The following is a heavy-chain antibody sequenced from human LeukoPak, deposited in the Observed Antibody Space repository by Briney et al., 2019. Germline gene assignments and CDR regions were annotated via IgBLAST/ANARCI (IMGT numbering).Heavy chain of an antibody. D-gene: IGHD3-3*01. Sequence: GGSLRLSCAASGFTFSSYSMNWVRQAPGKGLEWVSSISSSSSYIYYADSVKGRFTISRDNAKNSLYLQMNSLRAEDTAVYYCARERFLEWLLYGQYYFDYWGQGTLVTVSS. V-gene: IGHV3-21*01. CDR1: GFTFSSYS. CDR2: ISSSSSYI. CDR3: ARERFLEWLLYGQYYFDY. J-gene: IGHJ4*02.